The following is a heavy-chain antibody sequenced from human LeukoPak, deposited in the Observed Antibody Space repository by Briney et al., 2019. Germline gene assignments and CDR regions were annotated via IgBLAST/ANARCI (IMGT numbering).Heavy chain of an antibody. CDR3: ARDGYSSTSGAFDI. D-gene: IGHD6-13*01. Sequence: SETLSLTCTVSGGSINSDYWSWVRQPPGKGLEWIGYMYYSGSSTNYNPSLKSRVTISVDRSKNQFSLKLSSVTAADTAVCYCARDGYSSTSGAFDIWGQGTMVTVSS. J-gene: IGHJ3*02. CDR1: GGSINSDY. CDR2: MYYSGSST. V-gene: IGHV4-59*01.